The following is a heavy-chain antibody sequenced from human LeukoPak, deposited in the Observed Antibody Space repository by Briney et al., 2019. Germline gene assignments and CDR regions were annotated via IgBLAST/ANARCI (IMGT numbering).Heavy chain of an antibody. V-gene: IGHV3-33*08. CDR3: ARGLTTVKLFDY. D-gene: IGHD4-11*01. CDR1: GFTFSSYG. CDR2: IWYDGSNK. J-gene: IGHJ4*02. Sequence: GGSLRLSCAASGFTFSSYGMHWVRQAPGKGLEWVAVIWYDGSNKYYADSVKGRFTISRDNSKNTLYLQMNSLRAEDTAVYYCARGLTTVKLFDYWGQGTLVTVSS.